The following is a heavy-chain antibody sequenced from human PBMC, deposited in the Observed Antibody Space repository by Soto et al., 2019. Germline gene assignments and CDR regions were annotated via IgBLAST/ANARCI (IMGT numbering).Heavy chain of an antibody. CDR1: GGSFSGYY. CDR2: INHSGST. CDR3: ARGIAVAGITTEVDWFDP. J-gene: IGHJ5*02. Sequence: SETLSLTCAVYGGSFSGYYWSWIRQPPGKGLEWIGEINHSGSTNYNPSLKSRVTISVDTSKNQFSLKLSSVTAADTAVYYCARGIAVAGITTEVDWFDPWGQGTLVTVSS. D-gene: IGHD6-19*01. V-gene: IGHV4-34*01.